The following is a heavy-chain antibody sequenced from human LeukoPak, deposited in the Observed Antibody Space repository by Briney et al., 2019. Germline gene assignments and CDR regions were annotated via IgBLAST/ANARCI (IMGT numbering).Heavy chain of an antibody. CDR1: GGTFSSYA. J-gene: IGHJ3*02. Sequence: ASVKVSCKASGGTFSSYAISWVRQAPGQGLEWMGGIIPIFGTANYAQKFQGRVTITADESTSTAYMELSSLRSEDTAVYYCARQPYYYDSSGYYYDAFDIWGQGTMVTVSS. D-gene: IGHD3-22*01. CDR3: ARQPYYYDSSGYYYDAFDI. V-gene: IGHV1-69*13. CDR2: IIPIFGTA.